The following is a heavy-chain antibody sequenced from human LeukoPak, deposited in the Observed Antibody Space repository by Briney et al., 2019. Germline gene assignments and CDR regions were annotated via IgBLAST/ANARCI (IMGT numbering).Heavy chain of an antibody. CDR2: IYYSGST. J-gene: IGHJ4*02. V-gene: IGHV4-61*01. D-gene: IGHD2-2*01. Sequence: SETLSLTCTVSGGFVSSGSYYWSWIRQPPGKGLEWTGDIYYSGSTNYNPSLKSRVTISVDTSKNQFSLKLSSVTAADTAVYYCARGGGDIVVVPAQPPPAGHFAYWGQGTLVTVSS. CDR1: GGFVSSGSYY. CDR3: ARGGGDIVVVPAQPPPAGHFAY.